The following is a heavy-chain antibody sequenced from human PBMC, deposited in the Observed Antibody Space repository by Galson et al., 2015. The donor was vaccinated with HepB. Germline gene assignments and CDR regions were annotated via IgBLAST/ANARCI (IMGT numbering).Heavy chain of an antibody. CDR2: ISWDGGTT. CDR3: AKDSRISNYYGASYYGMDV. Sequence: SLRLSCAASGFTFDDFAMHWVRQAPGKGLEWVSLISWDGGTTYYADSVKGRFTISRDNSENSLYLQMNSLRPEDTAFYYCAKDSRISNYYGASYYGMDVWGQGTTVTVSS. V-gene: IGHV3-43D*03. CDR1: GFTFDDFA. D-gene: IGHD3-10*01. J-gene: IGHJ6*02.